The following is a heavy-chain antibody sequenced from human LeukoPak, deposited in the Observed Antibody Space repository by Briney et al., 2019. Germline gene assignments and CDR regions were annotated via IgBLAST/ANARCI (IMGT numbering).Heavy chain of an antibody. CDR2: ISGRSGDT. Sequence: GGSLRLSCAASGFTFSSYAMSWVRQAPGKGLEWVSGISGRSGDTYYADSVKGRFTISRGNSENTLYLQMNSLGADDTAVYYCARGRIGPDYWGQGTLVTVSS. CDR1: GFTFSSYA. V-gene: IGHV3-23*01. D-gene: IGHD3/OR15-3a*01. CDR3: ARGRIGPDY. J-gene: IGHJ4*02.